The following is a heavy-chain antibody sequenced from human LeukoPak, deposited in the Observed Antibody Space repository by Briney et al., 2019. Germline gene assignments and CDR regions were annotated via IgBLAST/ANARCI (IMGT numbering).Heavy chain of an antibody. CDR3: ASLYDYVWGSYRYTYRVDY. CDR1: SGSISGYY. CDR2: IYYSETT. D-gene: IGHD3-16*02. J-gene: IGHJ4*02. V-gene: IGHV4-59*08. Sequence: SETLSLTCTVSSGSISGYYWSWIRQPPGKGLEWIAYIYYSETTNYNPSLNSRVTISLDTSKRQFSLKLSSVTAADTAVYYCASLYDYVWGSYRYTYRVDYWGQGTLVTVSS.